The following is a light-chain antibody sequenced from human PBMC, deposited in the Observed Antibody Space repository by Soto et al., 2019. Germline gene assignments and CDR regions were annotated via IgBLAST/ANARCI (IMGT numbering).Light chain of an antibody. J-gene: IGKJ4*01. Sequence: EVVMTQSPATVSVSPGEGVTLSCRASQTISNDFAWYQQKPGQAPRLLIYGAATRATGVPARFSGGGSGTEFTLTISSLQSEDFAFYYCQQNNKGPPVTFGGGTKVEIK. CDR2: GAA. CDR1: QTISND. V-gene: IGKV3-15*01. CDR3: QQNNKGPPVT.